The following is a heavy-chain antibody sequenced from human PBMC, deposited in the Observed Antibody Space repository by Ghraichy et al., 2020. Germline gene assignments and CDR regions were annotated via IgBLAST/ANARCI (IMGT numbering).Heavy chain of an antibody. J-gene: IGHJ4*02. Sequence: SETLSLTCTVSGGSINSGDYYWSWIRQPPGKGLEWIGYIYYNGGTYYNPSLKSRVTMSVDTSKNQFSLRLSSVTAADTAVYYCARSLSQYSRWYNYWGQGTLVTVSS. CDR1: GGSINSGDYY. D-gene: IGHD6-13*01. V-gene: IGHV4-30-4*01. CDR2: IYYNGGT. CDR3: ARSLSQYSRWYNY.